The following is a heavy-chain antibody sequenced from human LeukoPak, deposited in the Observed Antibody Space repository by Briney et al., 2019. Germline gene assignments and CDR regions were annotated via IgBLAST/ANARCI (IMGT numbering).Heavy chain of an antibody. V-gene: IGHV1-69*13. Sequence: SVKVSCKASGGTFSSYVISWVRQAPGQGLEWMGGIIPIFGTANYAQKFQGRVTITADESTSTAYMELSSLRSEDTAVYYCARDDCGSTSCYPPRYYYMDVWGKGTTVTVSS. D-gene: IGHD2-2*01. CDR3: ARDDCGSTSCYPPRYYYMDV. J-gene: IGHJ6*03. CDR2: IIPIFGTA. CDR1: GGTFSSYV.